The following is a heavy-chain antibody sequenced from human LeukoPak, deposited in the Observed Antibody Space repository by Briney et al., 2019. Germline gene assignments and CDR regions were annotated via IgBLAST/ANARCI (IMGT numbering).Heavy chain of an antibody. CDR1: AIPFNLAW. V-gene: IGHV4-34*01. CDR3: ARVTIRPYYYYGMDV. J-gene: IGHJ6*02. CDR2: VNHSGST. D-gene: IGHD1-1*01. Sequence: GSLRLSCAASAIPFNLAWMSWVRQAPGKGLEWIGEVNHSGSTNYNPSLKSRVTISVDTSKNQFSLKLSSVTAADTAVYYCARVTIRPYYYYGMDVWGQGTTVTVSS.